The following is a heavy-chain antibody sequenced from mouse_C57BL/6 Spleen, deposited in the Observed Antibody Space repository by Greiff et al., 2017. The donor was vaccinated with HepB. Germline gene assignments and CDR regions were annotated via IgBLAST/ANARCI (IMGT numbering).Heavy chain of an antibody. V-gene: IGHV3-6*01. D-gene: IGHD2-4*01. CDR3: ARSDYDEGSDY. J-gene: IGHJ2*01. CDR1: GYSITSGYY. CDR2: ISYDGSN. Sequence: ESGPGLVKPSQSLSLTCSVTGYSITSGYYWNWIRQFPGNKLEWMGYISYDGSNNYNPSLKNRISITRDTSKNQFFLKLNSVTTEDTATYYCARSDYDEGSDYWGQGTTLTVSS.